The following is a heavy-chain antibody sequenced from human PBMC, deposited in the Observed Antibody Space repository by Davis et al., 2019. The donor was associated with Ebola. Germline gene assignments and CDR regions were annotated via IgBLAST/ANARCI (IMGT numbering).Heavy chain of an antibody. J-gene: IGHJ6*02. CDR3: ARGRYCTGGVCYYYYYYGMDV. V-gene: IGHV4-34*01. CDR1: GASITYHY. D-gene: IGHD2-8*02. CDR2: INHSGST. Sequence: SETLSLTCTVSGASITYHYWTWIRQPPGKGLEWIGEINHSGSTNYNPSLKSRVTISVDTSKNQFSLKLSSVTAADTAVYYCARGRYCTGGVCYYYYYYGMDVWGQGTAVTVSS.